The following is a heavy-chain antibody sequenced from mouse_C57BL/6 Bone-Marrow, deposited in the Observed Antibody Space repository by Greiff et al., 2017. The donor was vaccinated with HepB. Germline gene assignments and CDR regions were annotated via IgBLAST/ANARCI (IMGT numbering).Heavy chain of an antibody. J-gene: IGHJ2*01. V-gene: IGHV1-80*01. D-gene: IGHD1-1*01. CDR1: GYAFSSYW. CDR2: IYPGDGDT. Sequence: VMLVESGAELVKPGASVKISCKASGYAFSSYWMNWVKQRPGKGLEWIGQIYPGDGDTNYNGKFKGKATLTADKSSSTAYMQLSSLTSEDSAVYFCARYGLYYFDYWGQGTTLTVSS. CDR3: ARYGLYYFDY.